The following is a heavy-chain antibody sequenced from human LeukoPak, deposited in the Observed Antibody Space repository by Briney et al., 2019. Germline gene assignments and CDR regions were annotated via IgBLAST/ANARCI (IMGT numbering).Heavy chain of an antibody. CDR2: VSYTGSTNHTGST. J-gene: IGHJ4*02. CDR3: ARNRVATIYGKFDY. D-gene: IGHD5-12*01. CDR1: GGSISSYY. Sequence: NPSETLSLTCTVSGGSISSYYWSWIRQPPGKGLQWIGYVSYTGSTNHTGSTNYNPSLKSRVNISVDTSNNQFSLKLSSLTAADTAVYFCARNRVATIYGKFDYWGQGTLVTVSS. V-gene: IGHV4-59*01.